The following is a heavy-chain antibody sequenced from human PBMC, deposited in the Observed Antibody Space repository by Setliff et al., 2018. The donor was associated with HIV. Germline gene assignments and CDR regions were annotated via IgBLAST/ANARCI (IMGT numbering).Heavy chain of an antibody. D-gene: IGHD2-15*01. CDR3: ARGSTTWWTWWFDP. CDR2: TSKSGST. Sequence: PSETLSLTCTVSGDSINTHYWSWVRQPPGKALEWIGTTSKSGSTTYNPSLNSRVTISVDTAKSQFSLKVTSVTSADTAVYYCARGSTTWWTWWFDPWGQGTLVTVSS. V-gene: IGHV4-59*11. CDR1: GDSINTHY. J-gene: IGHJ5*02.